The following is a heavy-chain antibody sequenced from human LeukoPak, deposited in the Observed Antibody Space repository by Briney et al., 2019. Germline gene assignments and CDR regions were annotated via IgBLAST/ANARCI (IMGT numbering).Heavy chain of an antibody. D-gene: IGHD2-8*01. Sequence: GGSLRLSCAASGFALSSHWMTWVRQVPGRGPEWVANVNRDGSETYYLDSVKGRFTISKDNAKNSLYLQMNSLRAEDTALYHCARNNAMDVWGQGTTVIVSS. CDR2: VNRDGSET. V-gene: IGHV3-7*03. CDR3: ARNNAMDV. J-gene: IGHJ6*02. CDR1: GFALSSHW.